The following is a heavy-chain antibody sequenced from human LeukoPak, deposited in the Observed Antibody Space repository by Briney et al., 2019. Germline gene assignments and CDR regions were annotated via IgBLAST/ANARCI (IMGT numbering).Heavy chain of an antibody. CDR2: IYTSGIA. D-gene: IGHD5-12*01. Sequence: SETLSLTCTVSGGSISSYYWNWIRQPAGKGLEWIGRIYTSGIANYNPSLKSRVTMSIDTSKNQFSLELTSVTAADTAVYYCARGVAYFDYWGQGTLVTVSS. CDR3: ARGVAYFDY. CDR1: GGSISSYY. J-gene: IGHJ4*02. V-gene: IGHV4-4*07.